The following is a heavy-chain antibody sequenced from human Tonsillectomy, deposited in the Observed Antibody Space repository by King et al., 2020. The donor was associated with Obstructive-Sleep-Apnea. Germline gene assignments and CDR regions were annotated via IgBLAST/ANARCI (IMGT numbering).Heavy chain of an antibody. CDR3: AKELTGEVFDY. J-gene: IGHJ4*02. CDR2: ISYDGSNK. D-gene: IGHD7-27*01. V-gene: IGHV3-30*18. CDR1: GITFETYG. Sequence: QLVQSGGGVVQPGRSLRLSCAASGITFETYGMHWVRQAPGKGLQWVAIISYDGSNKYYADSVKGRFTISRDNSKNTLYLQMNSLRAEDTAVYYCAKELTGEVFDYWGQGTLVTVSS.